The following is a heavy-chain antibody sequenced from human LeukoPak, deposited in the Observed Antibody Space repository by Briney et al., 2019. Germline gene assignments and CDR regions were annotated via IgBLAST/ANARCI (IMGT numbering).Heavy chain of an antibody. J-gene: IGHJ4*02. D-gene: IGHD5-18*01. V-gene: IGHV3-33*01. CDR3: AMWIQVWKFDY. CDR2: IWYDGSNK. Sequence: GSLRLSCAASGFTFSSYGMHWVRQAPGKGLEWVAVIWYDGSNKYYADSVKGRFTISRDNTKNTLYLQMNSLRAEDTAVYYCAMWIQVWKFDYWGQGTLVSVSS. CDR1: GFTFSSYG.